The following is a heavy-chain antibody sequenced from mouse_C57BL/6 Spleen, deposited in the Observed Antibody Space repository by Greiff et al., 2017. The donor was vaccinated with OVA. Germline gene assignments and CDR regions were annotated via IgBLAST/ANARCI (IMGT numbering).Heavy chain of an antibody. Sequence: VQLQQPGAELVMPGASVKLSCKASGYTFTSYWMPWVKQRPGQGLEWIGEIDPSDSYTNYNQKFKGKSTLTVDKSSSTAYMQLSSLTSEDSAVYYCARGDVGFAYWGQGTLVTVSA. V-gene: IGHV1-69*01. CDR2: IDPSDSYT. J-gene: IGHJ3*01. CDR3: ARGDVGFAY. CDR1: GYTFTSYW.